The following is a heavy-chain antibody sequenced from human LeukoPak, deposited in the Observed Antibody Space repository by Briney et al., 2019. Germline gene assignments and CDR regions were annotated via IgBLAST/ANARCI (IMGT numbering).Heavy chain of an antibody. CDR2: IYHSGST. V-gene: IGHV4-38-2*02. D-gene: IGHD2-15*01. CDR1: GYSISSGYY. Sequence: SETLSLTCTVSGYSISSGYYWGWIRQPPGKGLEWIGSIYHSGSTYYNPSLKSRVTISVDTSKNQFSLKLSSVTAADTAVYYCARLGSSLPFDYWGQGTLVTVSS. J-gene: IGHJ4*02. CDR3: ARLGSSLPFDY.